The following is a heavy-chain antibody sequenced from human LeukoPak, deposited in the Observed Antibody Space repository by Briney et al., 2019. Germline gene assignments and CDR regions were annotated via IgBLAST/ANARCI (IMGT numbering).Heavy chain of an antibody. J-gene: IGHJ4*02. CDR2: IIPILGIA. CDR1: GGTFSSYA. CDR3: ARDGRGYSYGLNDY. D-gene: IGHD5-18*01. Sequence: ASVKVSCKASGGTFSSYAISWVRQAPGQGLERMGRIIPILGIANYAQKFQGRVTITADKSTSTAYMELSSLRSEDTAVYYCARDGRGYSYGLNDYWGQGTLVTVSS. V-gene: IGHV1-69*04.